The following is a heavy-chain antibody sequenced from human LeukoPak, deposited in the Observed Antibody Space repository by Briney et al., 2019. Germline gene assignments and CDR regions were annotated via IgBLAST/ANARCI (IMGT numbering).Heavy chain of an antibody. CDR2: MSPNSGDT. V-gene: IGHV1-8*01. D-gene: IGHD7-27*01. J-gene: IGHJ4*02. CDR1: GGNFTSYG. CDR3: ARGPPNWGYDY. Sequence: ASVRVSCKASGGNFTSYGFDWVRQATGQRPEWMGWMSPNSGDTGYAQKFQDRVTMTRNTSISTAYMELSSLRSDDTAVYYCARGPPNWGYDYWGPGTLVTVSS.